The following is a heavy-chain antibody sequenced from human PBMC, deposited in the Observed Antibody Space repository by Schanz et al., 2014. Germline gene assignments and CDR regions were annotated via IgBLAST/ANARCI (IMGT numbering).Heavy chain of an antibody. Sequence: DVQLVTSGGDLVQPGGSLRLSCAASGFTFNTSWFHWVRQPPGKGLLWVSRVSRDGSETTYVDSVRGRFTISRDNSKNILYLQMNSLRAEDTALYYCAKDPHKDYGGKPQTFDIWGQGTMVTVSS. CDR2: VSRDGSET. J-gene: IGHJ3*02. CDR3: AKDPHKDYGGKPQTFDI. CDR1: GFTFNTSW. D-gene: IGHD4-17*01. V-gene: IGHV3-74*01.